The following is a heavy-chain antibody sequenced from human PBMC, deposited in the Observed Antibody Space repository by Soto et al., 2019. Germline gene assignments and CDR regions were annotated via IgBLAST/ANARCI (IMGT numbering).Heavy chain of an antibody. J-gene: IGHJ5*02. V-gene: IGHV3-23*01. CDR3: AKDARAGYSYGLNWFDP. CDR2: IGGSGGST. Sequence: GGSLRLSCAASGFTFSSYAMSWVRQAPGKGLEWVSAIGGSGGSTYPADSVKGRFTISRDNSKNTLYLQMNSLRAEDTAVYYCAKDARAGYSYGLNWFDPWGQGTLVTVSS. D-gene: IGHD5-18*01. CDR1: GFTFSSYA.